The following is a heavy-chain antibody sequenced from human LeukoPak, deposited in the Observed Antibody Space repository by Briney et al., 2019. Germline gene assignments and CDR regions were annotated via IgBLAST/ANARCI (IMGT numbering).Heavy chain of an antibody. CDR1: GFSFSDYG. Sequence: GGSLRLSCAASGFSFSDYGMLWVRQAPGKGLEWVALIRYNGNDKYYDDSVKGRFTTSRDNSKNTLYLQMNSLRAEDTAVYYCAKRGDWNSRYSYYYYMDVWGKGTTVTVSS. CDR2: IRYNGNDK. J-gene: IGHJ6*03. D-gene: IGHD1-7*01. CDR3: AKRGDWNSRYSYYYYMDV. V-gene: IGHV3-30*02.